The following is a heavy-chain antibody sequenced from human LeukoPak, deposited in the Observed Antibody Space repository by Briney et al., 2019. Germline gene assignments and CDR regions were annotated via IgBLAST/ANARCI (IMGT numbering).Heavy chain of an antibody. D-gene: IGHD3-22*01. CDR2: IKSKTDGGTT. J-gene: IGHJ4*02. CDR1: GFTFSNAW. V-gene: IGHV3-15*01. Sequence: PGGSLRLSCAASGFTFSNAWMSWVRQAPGKGLEWVGRIKSKTDGGTTDYAAPVKGRFTISRDDSKNTLYLQMNSLKTEDTAFYYCITFSRIFVVMADWAQGTLVTVSS. CDR3: ITFSRIFVVMAD.